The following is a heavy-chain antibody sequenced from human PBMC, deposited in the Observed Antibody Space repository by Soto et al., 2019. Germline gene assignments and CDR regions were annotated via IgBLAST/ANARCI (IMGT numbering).Heavy chain of an antibody. CDR3: ARDYGLLWFGELFHYFDY. D-gene: IGHD3-10*01. CDR2: INAGNGNT. CDR1: GYTFTSYA. J-gene: IGHJ4*02. Sequence: GASVKVSCKASGYTFTSYAMHWVRQAPGQRLEWMGWINAGNGNTKYSQKFQGRVTITRDTSASTAYMELSSLRSEDTAVYYCARDYGLLWFGELFHYFDYWGQGTLVTVSS. V-gene: IGHV1-3*01.